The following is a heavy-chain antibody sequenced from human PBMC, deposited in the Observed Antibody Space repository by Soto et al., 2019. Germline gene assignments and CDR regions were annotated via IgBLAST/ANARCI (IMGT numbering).Heavy chain of an antibody. D-gene: IGHD6-19*01. CDR2: IKRNIDGGTT. CDR3: TTVDAVVLK. V-gene: IGHV3-15*01. CDR1: GFTFSNAR. J-gene: IGHJ4*02. Sequence: EVQLVESGGGLVKPGGSLRLSCAASGFTFSNARMSWVRQAPGGWLEWVGRIKRNIDGGTTDYAAPVQGRFAISRDDSNSILYLEMNSLRSEDTAVYYCTTVDAVVLKWGQGVLVTVSS.